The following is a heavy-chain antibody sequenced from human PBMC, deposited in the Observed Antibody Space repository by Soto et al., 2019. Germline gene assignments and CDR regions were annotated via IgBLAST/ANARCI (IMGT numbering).Heavy chain of an antibody. V-gene: IGHV4-4*02. CDR2: IYHSGST. J-gene: IGHJ6*02. CDR3: ARGGSSSFLYYYYYGMDV. D-gene: IGHD6-6*01. Sequence: KASETLSLTCAVSGGSISSSNWWSWVRQPPGKGLEWIGEIYHSGSTNYNPSLKSRVTISVDKSKNQFSLKLSSVTAADTAVYYCARGGSSSFLYYYYYGMDVWGQGTTVTVSS. CDR1: GGSISSSNW.